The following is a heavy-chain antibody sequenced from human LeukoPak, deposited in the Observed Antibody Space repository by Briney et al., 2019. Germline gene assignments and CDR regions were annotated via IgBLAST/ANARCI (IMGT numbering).Heavy chain of an antibody. CDR1: GFTFSSYA. CDR2: ISGSGGST. CDR3: AKDEQQLDSIYYYYGMDV. V-gene: IGHV3-23*01. J-gene: IGHJ6*02. D-gene: IGHD6-13*01. Sequence: GASLRLSCAASGFTFSSYAMSWVRQAAGKGLDWVSAISGSGGSTYYADSVKGRFTISRDNSKNTLYLQMNSLRAEDTAVYYCAKDEQQLDSIYYYYGMDVWGQGTTVTVSS.